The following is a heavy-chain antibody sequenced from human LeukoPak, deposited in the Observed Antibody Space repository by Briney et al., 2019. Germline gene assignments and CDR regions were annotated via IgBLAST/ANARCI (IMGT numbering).Heavy chain of an antibody. CDR1: GGSISSYY. J-gene: IGHJ5*02. V-gene: IGHV4-59*01. CDR2: IYYSGSI. Sequence: PSETLSLTCTVSGGSISSYYWSWIRQPPGKGLEWIGYIYYSGSIKYNPSLKSRVTISVDTSKNQFSLYLSSVTAADTAVYYCARSRYWFDLWGQGTLVTVSS. CDR3: ARSRYWFDL.